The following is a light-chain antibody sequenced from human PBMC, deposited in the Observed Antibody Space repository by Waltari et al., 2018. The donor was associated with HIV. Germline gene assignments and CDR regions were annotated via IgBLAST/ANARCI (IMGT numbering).Light chain of an antibody. V-gene: IGLV7-46*01. Sequence: QAVVTQEPSLTVSPGGTVTLTCGSNTGTVSGHNPCWFQQKPGQAPRTLIYHTTNKQSWTPARFSGSLLGGKAALTLSGAQPEDEAEYYCLLSYSGTRRVFGGGTKLTVL. CDR2: HTT. CDR1: TGTVSGHN. CDR3: LLSYSGTRRV. J-gene: IGLJ3*02.